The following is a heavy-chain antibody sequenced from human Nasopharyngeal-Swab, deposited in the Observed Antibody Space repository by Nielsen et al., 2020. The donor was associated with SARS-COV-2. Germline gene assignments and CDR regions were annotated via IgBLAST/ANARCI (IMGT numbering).Heavy chain of an antibody. V-gene: IGHV3-48*03. CDR2: ISSSGSTR. CDR3: ASARPTLDV. CDR1: EFTFSRYA. J-gene: IGHJ6*02. Sequence: GESLKISCAPSEFTFSRYAMNWVRQAPGKGLEWVSYISSSGSTRYYADSVKGRFTISRDNAKNSLYLQMNSLRAEDTAVYYCASARPTLDVWGQGTTVTVSS.